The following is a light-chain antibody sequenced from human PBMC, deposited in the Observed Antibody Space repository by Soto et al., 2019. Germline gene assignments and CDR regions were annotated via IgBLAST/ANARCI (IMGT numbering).Light chain of an antibody. V-gene: IGLV2-14*01. Sequence: QSALTQPASVSGSPGQSITISCTGTSSDVGGYNYVSWYQQHPGEAPKLMIYEVNNRPSEVSNRFSGSKSGNTASLTISGLQPEDEADYYCNSYTSRYTFVLGTGSKVTVL. CDR2: EVN. J-gene: IGLJ1*01. CDR3: NSYTSRYTFV. CDR1: SSDVGGYNY.